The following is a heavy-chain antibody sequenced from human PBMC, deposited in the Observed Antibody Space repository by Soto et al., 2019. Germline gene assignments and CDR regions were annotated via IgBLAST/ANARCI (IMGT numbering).Heavy chain of an antibody. CDR3: ARGDCSSTSCYHYYYYYGMDV. J-gene: IGHJ6*02. D-gene: IGHD2-2*01. V-gene: IGHV1-69*13. Sequence: SVKVSCKASGGTFSSYAISWVRQAPGQGLEWMGGIIPIFGTANYAQKFQGRVTITADESTSTAYVELSSLRSEDTAVYYCARGDCSSTSCYHYYYYYGMDVWGQGTTVTVSS. CDR1: GGTFSSYA. CDR2: IIPIFGTA.